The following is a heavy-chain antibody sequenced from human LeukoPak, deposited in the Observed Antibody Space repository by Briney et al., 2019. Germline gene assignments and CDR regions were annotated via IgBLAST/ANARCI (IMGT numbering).Heavy chain of an antibody. CDR1: GYTFTGYY. Sequence: ASVKVSCKASGYTFTGYYMHWVRQAPGQGLEWMGWINPNSGGTNYAQKFQGRVTMTRDTSISTAYMELSRLRSDDTAVYYCARDWADGDYGVDYWGQGTLVTVSS. J-gene: IGHJ4*02. CDR3: ARDWADGDYGVDY. V-gene: IGHV1-2*02. D-gene: IGHD4-17*01. CDR2: INPNSGGT.